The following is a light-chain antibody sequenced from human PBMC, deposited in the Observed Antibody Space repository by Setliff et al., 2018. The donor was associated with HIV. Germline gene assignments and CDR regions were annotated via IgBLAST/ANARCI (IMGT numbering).Light chain of an antibody. CDR2: EVS. J-gene: IGLJ1*01. V-gene: IGLV2-14*01. CDR3: TSYTGSSTYI. Sequence: QSVLTQPASVSGSPGQSITISCTGTSSDAGGYNYVSWYQQHPGKAPKLIIYEVSNRPSGLSNRFSGSKSGNTASLTISGLQAEDEADYYCTSYTGSSTYIFGTGTKVTV. CDR1: SSDAGGYNY.